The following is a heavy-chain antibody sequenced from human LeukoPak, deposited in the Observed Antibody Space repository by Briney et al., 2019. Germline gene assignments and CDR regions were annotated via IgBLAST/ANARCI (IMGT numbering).Heavy chain of an antibody. CDR2: IWYDGSKQ. Sequence: GGSLRLSCAASGFTFRSYGMHWVRQAPDEGLEWVALIWYDGSKQYYAESVKGRFTISRDNSKNTLSLQMNSLRDEDTAVYYCARDYINYAIDYWGRGTLVTVSS. D-gene: IGHD4-11*01. V-gene: IGHV3-33*01. CDR1: GFTFRSYG. J-gene: IGHJ4*02. CDR3: ARDYINYAIDY.